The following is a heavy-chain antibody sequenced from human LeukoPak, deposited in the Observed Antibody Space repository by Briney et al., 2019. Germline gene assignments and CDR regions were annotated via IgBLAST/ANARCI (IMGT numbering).Heavy chain of an antibody. CDR3: ARELLWFGDYYYGMDV. V-gene: IGHV3-33*01. D-gene: IGHD3-10*01. CDR2: IWYDGSNK. CDR1: GFTFSSYG. J-gene: IGHJ6*02. Sequence: GGCLRLSCAASGFTFSSYGMHWVRQAPGKGLEWVAVIWYDGSNKYYADSVKGRFTISRDNSKNTLYLQMNSLRAEDTAVYYCARELLWFGDYYYGMDVWGQGTTVTVSS.